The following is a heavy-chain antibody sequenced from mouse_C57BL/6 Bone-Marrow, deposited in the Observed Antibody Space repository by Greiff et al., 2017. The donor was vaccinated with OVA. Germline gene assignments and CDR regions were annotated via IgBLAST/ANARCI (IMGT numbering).Heavy chain of an antibody. CDR1: GYTFTDYE. CDR2: IDPETGGT. D-gene: IGHD3-2*02. V-gene: IGHV1-15*01. Sequence: VHLVESGAELVRPGASVTLSCKASGYTFTDYEMHWVKQTPVHGLEWIGAIDPETGGTAYNQKFKGKAILTADKSSSTAYMELRSLTSEDSAVYYCTRWGDSSGGNFDYWGQGTTLTVSS. J-gene: IGHJ2*01. CDR3: TRWGDSSGGNFDY.